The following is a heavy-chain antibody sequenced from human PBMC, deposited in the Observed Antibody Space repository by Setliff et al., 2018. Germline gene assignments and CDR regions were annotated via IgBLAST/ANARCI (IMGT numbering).Heavy chain of an antibody. V-gene: IGHV1-69*05. CDR3: AREEVIVMTVNNYYYYMDV. D-gene: IGHD2-21*02. Sequence: GASVKVSCKASGGTFKNYGISWVRQAPGQGLEWMGGIIPNFRTTSYAQKFQGRVTISTDESTMTAYMELNSLRPEDTAMYYCAREEVIVMTVNNYYYYMDVWGKGTTVTVSS. J-gene: IGHJ6*03. CDR1: GGTFKNYG. CDR2: IIPNFRTT.